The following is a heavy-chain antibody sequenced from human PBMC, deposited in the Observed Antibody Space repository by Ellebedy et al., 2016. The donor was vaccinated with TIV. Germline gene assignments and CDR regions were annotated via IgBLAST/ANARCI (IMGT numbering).Heavy chain of an antibody. CDR3: ARVFYAGSGTYYREFDH. CDR1: GYTFTSYD. D-gene: IGHD3-10*01. Sequence: ASVKVSXKASGYTFTSYDINWVRQAPGQGLEWMGWMNPNSGNTGYAEKFQGRVTMTRYTSISTAYMELSSLRSEDTAVYYCARVFYAGSGTYYREFDHWGQGTLVTVSS. CDR2: MNPNSGNT. J-gene: IGHJ4*02. V-gene: IGHV1-8*01.